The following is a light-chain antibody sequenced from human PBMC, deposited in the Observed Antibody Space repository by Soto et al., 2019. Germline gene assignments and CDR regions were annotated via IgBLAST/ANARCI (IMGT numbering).Light chain of an antibody. Sequence: EIVLTQSPGTLSLSPGERATLSCRASQSVSSSYLAWYQQKPGQAPRLIIYGASRRATGIPDRFSGSGSGTDFTFTISRLEPADFAVYYCQQYGSSPRLTFGGGTKVEIK. J-gene: IGKJ4*01. CDR1: QSVSSSY. V-gene: IGKV3-20*01. CDR2: GAS. CDR3: QQYGSSPRLT.